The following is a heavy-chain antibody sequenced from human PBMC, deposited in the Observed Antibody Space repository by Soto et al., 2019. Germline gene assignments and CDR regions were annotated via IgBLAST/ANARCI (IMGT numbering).Heavy chain of an antibody. J-gene: IGHJ6*02. V-gene: IGHV3-30*18. CDR1: GFTFSSYG. Sequence: HPGGSLRLSCAASGFTFSSYGMHWVRQAPGKGLEWVAVISYDGSNKYYADSVKGRFTISRDNSKNTLYLQMNSLRAEDTAVYYCAKDHDISIAAAGTSDGMDVWGQGTTVTVSS. D-gene: IGHD6-13*01. CDR3: AKDHDISIAAAGTSDGMDV. CDR2: ISYDGSNK.